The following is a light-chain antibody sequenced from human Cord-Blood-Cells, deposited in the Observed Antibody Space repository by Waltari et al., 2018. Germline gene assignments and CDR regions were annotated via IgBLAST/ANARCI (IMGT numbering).Light chain of an antibody. Sequence: EIVMTQSPATLSVSPGERATLSCSASQSVSSNLAWYKQKPGQAPRLLIFGASTRATGIPARFSGSGSGTEFTLTISSLQSEDFAVYYCQQYNNWPGWTFGQGTKVEIK. CDR1: QSVSSN. CDR3: QQYNNWPGWT. V-gene: IGKV3-15*01. J-gene: IGKJ1*01. CDR2: GAS.